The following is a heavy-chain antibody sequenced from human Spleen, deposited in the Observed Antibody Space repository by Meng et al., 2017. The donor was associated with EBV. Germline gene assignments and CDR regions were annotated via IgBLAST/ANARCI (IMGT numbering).Heavy chain of an antibody. CDR1: GGPFANYD. D-gene: IGHD3-16*01. V-gene: IGHV1-69*06. CDR3: ASSLGGSVAPV. CDR2: IIPLFGTT. J-gene: IGHJ4*02. Sequence: VKWVQSGAGVKKPGSTRTVSCTASGGPFANYDVSLVRQAPGQGLEWMGGIIPLFGTTDYARKFKGRLTITADKSTLTAFMELSSLTSQDTAVYYCASSLGGSVAPVWGQGVLVTVSS.